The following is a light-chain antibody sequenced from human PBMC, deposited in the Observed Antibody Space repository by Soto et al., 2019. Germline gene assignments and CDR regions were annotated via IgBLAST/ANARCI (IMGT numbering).Light chain of an antibody. CDR2: GAS. Sequence: EIVLTQSPGTLSLSPGERATLSCRAIQSVSSSYLAWYQQKPGQAPRLLIYGASSRATGIPDRFSGSGSGTEFTLTISSLQTEDFAVYYCHQYNNWPPWTFGQGTKVDI. CDR1: QSVSSSY. CDR3: HQYNNWPPWT. J-gene: IGKJ1*01. V-gene: IGKV3-20*01.